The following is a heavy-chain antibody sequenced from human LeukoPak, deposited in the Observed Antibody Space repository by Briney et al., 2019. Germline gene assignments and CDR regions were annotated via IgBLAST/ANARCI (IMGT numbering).Heavy chain of an antibody. V-gene: IGHV3-30*04. Sequence: GRSLRLSCAASGFTFSSYAMHWVRQAPGKGLEWVAVISYDGSNKYYADSVKGRFTISRDNSKNTLYLQMNSLRAEDTAVYYCAKDVVAVADYYFDYWGQGTLVTVSS. D-gene: IGHD6-19*01. CDR1: GFTFSSYA. CDR3: AKDVVAVADYYFDY. CDR2: ISYDGSNK. J-gene: IGHJ4*02.